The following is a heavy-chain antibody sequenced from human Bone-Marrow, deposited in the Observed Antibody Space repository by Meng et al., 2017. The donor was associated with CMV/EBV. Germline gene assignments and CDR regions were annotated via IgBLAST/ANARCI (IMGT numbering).Heavy chain of an antibody. CDR3: ARQPYCSSTSCYTWFDP. CDR2: ISISGSTI. V-gene: IGHV3-11*04. J-gene: IGHJ5*02. D-gene: IGHD2-2*02. Sequence: STSIDSYISWIRRAPGKGLEWFSYISISGSTIYYADSLKGRFTISRDNAKNSLYLQMNSLRAEDTAVYYCARQPYCSSTSCYTWFDPWGQGTLVTVSS. CDR1: STSIDSY.